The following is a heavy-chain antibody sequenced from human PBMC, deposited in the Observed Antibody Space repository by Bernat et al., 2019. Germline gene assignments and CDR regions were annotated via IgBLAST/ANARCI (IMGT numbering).Heavy chain of an antibody. Sequence: QVQLVVSGGGVVQPGESLRLSCAASGFTFSSHGMHWVRQAPGKGLEWVAFIRYDGSNKYYADSVKGRFTISRDNSKNTLYLQMNSLRAEDTAVYYCAKEGGVGSSGGEVVYWGQGTLVTVSS. V-gene: IGHV3-30*02. CDR3: AKEGGVGSSGGEVVY. CDR1: GFTFSSHG. CDR2: IRYDGSNK. J-gene: IGHJ4*02. D-gene: IGHD6-6*01.